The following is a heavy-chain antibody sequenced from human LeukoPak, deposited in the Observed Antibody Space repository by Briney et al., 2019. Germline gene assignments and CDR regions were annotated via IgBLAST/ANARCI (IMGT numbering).Heavy chain of an antibody. J-gene: IGHJ3*01. CDR3: ARPHYFKTIADGFDD. D-gene: IGHD2/OR15-2a*01. V-gene: IGHV5-51*01. Sequence: GESLKISCKAAGYTFTDYWIAWVRQVPGKDLEYMGIVYPGDSDARYWPPFQGQVTISVDKSIDTAYLEWNSLRASDSAIYYWARPHYFKTIADGFDDWGQGKLVAVSS. CDR2: VYPGDSDA. CDR1: GYTFTDYW.